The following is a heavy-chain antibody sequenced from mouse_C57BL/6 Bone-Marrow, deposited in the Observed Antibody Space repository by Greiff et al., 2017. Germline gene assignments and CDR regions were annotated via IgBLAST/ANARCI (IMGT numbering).Heavy chain of an antibody. V-gene: IGHV5-17*01. CDR1: GFTFSDYG. J-gene: IGHJ3*01. D-gene: IGHD3-3*01. Sequence: EVKLVESGGGLVKPGGSLKLSCAASGFTFSDYGMHWVRQAPEKGLEWVAYISSGSSTIYYADTVKGRFTISRDNAKNTLFLQMTSLRSEDTAMYYCARGTRFAYWGQGTLVTVSA. CDR3: ARGTRFAY. CDR2: ISSGSSTI.